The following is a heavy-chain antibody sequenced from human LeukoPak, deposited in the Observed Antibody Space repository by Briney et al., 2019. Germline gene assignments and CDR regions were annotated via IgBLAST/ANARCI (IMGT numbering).Heavy chain of an antibody. D-gene: IGHD6-19*01. CDR3: ARGLYSSDAY. V-gene: IGHV4-4*02. Sequence: SGTLSLTCAVSGGSITSDNWWIWVRQPPGKGLEWIGEAYHSGITNYNPSHKSRVTMSVDKSKNQFSLSLSSVTAADTAVYHCARGLYSSDAYWGQGILVTVSS. J-gene: IGHJ4*02. CDR1: GGSITSDNW. CDR2: AYHSGIT.